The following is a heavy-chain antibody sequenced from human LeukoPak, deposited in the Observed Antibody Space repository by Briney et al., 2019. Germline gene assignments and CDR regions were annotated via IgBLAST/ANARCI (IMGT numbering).Heavy chain of an antibody. Sequence: SETLSLTCTVSGGSVSSGSYYWSWIRQPPGKGLEWIGYIYHSGSTNYNPSLKSRVTILVDTSKNQFSLKLSSVTAADTAVYYCARVGGGYYDSSGYYLIWGQGTMVTVSS. CDR3: ARVGGGYYDSSGYYLI. D-gene: IGHD3-22*01. CDR1: GGSVSSGSYY. CDR2: IYHSGST. J-gene: IGHJ3*02. V-gene: IGHV4-61*01.